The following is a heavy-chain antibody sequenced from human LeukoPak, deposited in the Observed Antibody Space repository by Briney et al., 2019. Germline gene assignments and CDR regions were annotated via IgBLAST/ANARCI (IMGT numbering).Heavy chain of an antibody. D-gene: IGHD3-3*01. CDR3: ARDQYDTWSRRGNFDS. CDR1: GFTFSSYW. CDR2: IKLDGSEK. Sequence: GGSLRLSCAASGFTFSSYWMHWVRQAPGKGLEWVANIKLDGSEKNYVDSVKGRFTISRDNTKNSLYLQMNSLRAEDTAVFYCARDQYDTWSRRGNFDSWGQGTLVIVSS. V-gene: IGHV3-7*03. J-gene: IGHJ4*02.